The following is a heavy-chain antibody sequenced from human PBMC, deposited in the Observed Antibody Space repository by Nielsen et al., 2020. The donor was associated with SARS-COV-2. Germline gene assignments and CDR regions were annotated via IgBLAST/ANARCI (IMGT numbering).Heavy chain of an antibody. V-gene: IGHV4-59*01. CDR1: GGSISSYY. Sequence: SETLSLTCTVSGGSISSYYWSWIRQPPGKGLEWIGYIYYSGSTNYNPSLKSRVTISVDTSKNQFSLKLSSVTAADTAVYYCARGGTWIQLWFASAFDIWGQGTMVTVSS. CDR2: IYYSGST. D-gene: IGHD5-18*01. CDR3: ARGGTWIQLWFASAFDI. J-gene: IGHJ3*02.